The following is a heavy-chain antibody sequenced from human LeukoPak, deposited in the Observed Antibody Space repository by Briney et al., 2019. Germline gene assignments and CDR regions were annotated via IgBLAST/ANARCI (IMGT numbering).Heavy chain of an antibody. CDR1: GFTFSHYN. D-gene: IGHD6-13*01. CDR2: INSDGSST. Sequence: GGSLRLSCAASGFTFSHYNMNWVRQTPGKGLVWVSRINSDGSSTSYADSVKGRFTISRDNAKNTLYLQMNSLRAEDTAVYYCAKVVAAAGTSAFDIWGQGTMVTVSS. J-gene: IGHJ3*02. CDR3: AKVVAAAGTSAFDI. V-gene: IGHV3-74*01.